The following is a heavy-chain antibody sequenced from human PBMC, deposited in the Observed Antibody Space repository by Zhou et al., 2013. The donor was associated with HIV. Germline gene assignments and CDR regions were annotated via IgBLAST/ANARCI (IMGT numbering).Heavy chain of an antibody. D-gene: IGHD2-2*01. CDR1: GGTFSSYA. V-gene: IGHV1-69*05. J-gene: IGHJ6*03. CDR2: IIPIFGTA. CDR3: ARGAGYCSSTSCSPLLMDV. Sequence: QVQLVQSGAEVKKPGSSVKVSCKASGGTFSSYAISWVRQAPGQGLEWMGGIIPIFGTANYAQKFQGRVTITTDESTSTAYMELSSLRSEDTAVYYCARGAGYCSSTSCSPLLMDVWGKGTTVTGLL.